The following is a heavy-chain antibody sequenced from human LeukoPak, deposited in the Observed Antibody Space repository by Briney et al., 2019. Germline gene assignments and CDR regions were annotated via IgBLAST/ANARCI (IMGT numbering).Heavy chain of an antibody. Sequence: PGGSLRLSCAASGFTFSSYWMSWVRQAPGKGLEWVANIKQDGSEKYYVDSVKGRFTISRDNAKNTLYLQMNSLRAEDTAVYYCARVGSSGWLDYWGQGTLVTVSS. CDR2: IKQDGSEK. J-gene: IGHJ4*02. D-gene: IGHD6-19*01. CDR3: ARVGSSGWLDY. CDR1: GFTFSSYW. V-gene: IGHV3-7*01.